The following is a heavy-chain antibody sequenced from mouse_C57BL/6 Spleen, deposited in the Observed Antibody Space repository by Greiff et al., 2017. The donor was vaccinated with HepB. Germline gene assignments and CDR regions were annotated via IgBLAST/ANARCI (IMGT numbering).Heavy chain of an antibody. CDR1: GYAFSSYW. CDR2: IYPGDGDT. D-gene: IGHD1-1*01. Sequence: VQLQQSGAELVKPGASVKISCKASGYAFSSYWMHWVKQRPGKGLEWIGQIYPGDGDTNYNGKFKGKATLTADKSSSTAYMQLSSLTSEDSAVYFCERCGGGYYGVYAMDYWGQGTSVTVSS. CDR3: ERCGGGYYGVYAMDY. V-gene: IGHV1-80*01. J-gene: IGHJ4*01.